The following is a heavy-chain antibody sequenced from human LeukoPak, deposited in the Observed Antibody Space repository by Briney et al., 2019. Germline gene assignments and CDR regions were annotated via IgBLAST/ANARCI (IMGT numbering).Heavy chain of an antibody. J-gene: IGHJ4*02. V-gene: IGHV4-59*01. Sequence: SSETPCLTCTVSGGSISSYYWSWIRQPPGKGLEWIGYIYYTENTNYNPSLKSRVTISVDTSKNQFSLNLTSVTAADTAVYYCAGGNFYDSRGHPYHFHYWGQGSLVTVPS. D-gene: IGHD3-22*01. CDR2: IYYTENT. CDR1: GGSISSYY. CDR3: AGGNFYDSRGHPYHFHY.